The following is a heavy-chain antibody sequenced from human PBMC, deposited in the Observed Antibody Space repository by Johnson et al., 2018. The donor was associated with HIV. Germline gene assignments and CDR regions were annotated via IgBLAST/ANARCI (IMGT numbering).Heavy chain of an antibody. J-gene: IGHJ3*02. CDR3: ANSLLLDAFDI. V-gene: IGHV3-30*18. Sequence: QVQLVESGGGLVQPGGSLRLSCAASGFTFSSYGMHWVRQAPGKGLEWVAVISYDGSNKYYADSVKGRFTISRDNSKNSLYLQMNSLRDEDTAVYYCANSLLLDAFDIWGQGTMVTVSS. CDR2: ISYDGSNK. CDR1: GFTFSSYG.